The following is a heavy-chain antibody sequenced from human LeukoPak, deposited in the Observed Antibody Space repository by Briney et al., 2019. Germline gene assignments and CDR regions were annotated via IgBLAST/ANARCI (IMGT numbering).Heavy chain of an antibody. V-gene: IGHV1-69*13. CDR1: GGTFSSYA. CDR3: ARGPVVVAAPQPWFDP. D-gene: IGHD2-15*01. Sequence: GASVKVSCKASGGTFSSYAISWVRQAPGQGLEWMGGIIPIFGTANYAQKFQGRVTITADESTSTAYMELSSLRSEDTAVYYCARGPVVVAAPQPWFDPWGQGTLVTVSS. CDR2: IIPIFGTA. J-gene: IGHJ5*02.